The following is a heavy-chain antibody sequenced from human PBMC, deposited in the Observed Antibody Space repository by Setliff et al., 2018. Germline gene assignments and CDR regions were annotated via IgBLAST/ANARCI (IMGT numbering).Heavy chain of an antibody. D-gene: IGHD4-17*01. J-gene: IGHJ3*02. CDR1: GYSITSGHY. Sequence: KSSETLSLTCDVSGYSITSGHYWGWIRQPPGKGLEWIGSMYIGRKTYYNPSLKSRVTMSADTSKKQFSLKLSSVTAADTAVYYCARDKGDGYGVDAYAGGGFDIWGQGTMVTVSS. CDR3: ARDKGDGYGVDAYAGGGFDI. CDR2: MYIGRKT. V-gene: IGHV4-38-2*02.